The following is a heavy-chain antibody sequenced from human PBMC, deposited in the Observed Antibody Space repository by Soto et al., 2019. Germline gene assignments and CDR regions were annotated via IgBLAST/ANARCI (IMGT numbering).Heavy chain of an antibody. CDR3: VFPSSGKYFFDY. Sequence: EVQLLESGGGLVQPGGSLRLSCAASGFTFRNSAMNWVRQAPGKGLEWVSAISGSGGSTYYADSVKGRFTISRDNSKNTLYLQMNSLRAEDTAVYYCVFPSSGKYFFDYWGQGALVTVSS. J-gene: IGHJ4*02. CDR2: ISGSGGST. D-gene: IGHD3-22*01. V-gene: IGHV3-23*01. CDR1: GFTFRNSA.